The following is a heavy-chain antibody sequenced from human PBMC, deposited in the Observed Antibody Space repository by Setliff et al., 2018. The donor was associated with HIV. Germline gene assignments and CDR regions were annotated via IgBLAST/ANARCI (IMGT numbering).Heavy chain of an antibody. V-gene: IGHV1-46*01. J-gene: IGHJ3*02. CDR3: ARAGGGATDQAFDI. CDR1: GYSFTSYF. D-gene: IGHD2-2*01. CDR2: IDPNGGAT. Sequence: ASVKVSCKAFGYSFTSYFLHWVRQAPGQGLEWLGIIDPNGGATNNAQKLQGRLTVTTDTSTSTLYMELSSLRSDDTAVYYCARAGGGATDQAFDIWGQGTMVTVSS.